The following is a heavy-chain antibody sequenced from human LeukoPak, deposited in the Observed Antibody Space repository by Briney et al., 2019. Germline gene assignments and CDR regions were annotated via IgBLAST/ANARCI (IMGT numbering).Heavy chain of an antibody. CDR3: ARSIGYYYDSSGYYFDY. CDR2: IIPIFGTA. J-gene: IGHJ4*02. Sequence: ASVKVSCEASGGTFSSYAISWVRQAPGQGLEWMGGIIPIFGTANYAQKFQGRVTITADESTSTAYMELSSLRSEDTAVYYCARSIGYYYDSSGYYFDYLGQGTLVTVSS. D-gene: IGHD3-22*01. V-gene: IGHV1-69*13. CDR1: GGTFSSYA.